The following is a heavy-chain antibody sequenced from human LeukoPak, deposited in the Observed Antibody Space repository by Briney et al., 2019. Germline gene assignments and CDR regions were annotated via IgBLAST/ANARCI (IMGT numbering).Heavy chain of an antibody. V-gene: IGHV3-48*01. CDR3: ARALWFGETFPAY. Sequence: GGSLRLSCTASGFTFSTYGMHWVRQAPGKGLQWVSYISSSSSTIYYADSVKGRFTISRDNAKNSLYLQMNSLRAEDTAVYYCARALWFGETFPAYWGQGTLVTVSS. D-gene: IGHD3-10*01. CDR2: ISSSSSTI. CDR1: GFTFSTYG. J-gene: IGHJ4*02.